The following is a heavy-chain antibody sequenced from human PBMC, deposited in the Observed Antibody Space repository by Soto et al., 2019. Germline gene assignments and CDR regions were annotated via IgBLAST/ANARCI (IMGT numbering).Heavy chain of an antibody. CDR3: ARHGFYGDYASNYFDP. Sequence: PGESLKISCKASGYNFATYWIAWVRQMPGKGLEYMGIIYPGDSDARYSPSYQGQVTFSADKSISTAYLQWSSLTASDTAIYYCARHGFYGDYASNYFDPWGQGTLATVSS. CDR2: IYPGDSDA. J-gene: IGHJ5*02. V-gene: IGHV5-51*01. D-gene: IGHD4-17*01. CDR1: GYNFATYW.